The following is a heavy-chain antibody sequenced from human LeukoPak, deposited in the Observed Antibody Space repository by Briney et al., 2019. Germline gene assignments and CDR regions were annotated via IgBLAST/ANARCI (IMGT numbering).Heavy chain of an antibody. Sequence: GGSLRLSCAASGFSLSNYWMSWVRQAPGKGLEWVANINQDGSDKYYVDSVMGRFTISKDNTKNSVYLQMNSLRPEDTAIYYCAWYGVTHGLDVWGQGTTVTVSS. CDR3: AWYGVTHGLDV. J-gene: IGHJ6*02. V-gene: IGHV3-7*01. D-gene: IGHD3-10*01. CDR1: GFSLSNYW. CDR2: INQDGSDK.